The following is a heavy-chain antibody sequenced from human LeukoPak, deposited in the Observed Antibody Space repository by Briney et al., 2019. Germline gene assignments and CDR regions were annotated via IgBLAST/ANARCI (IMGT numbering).Heavy chain of an antibody. CDR3: ANGDYAFMWDAFDI. D-gene: IGHD4-17*01. CDR1: GESLNSYY. J-gene: IGHJ3*02. CDR2: FRQSGGT. V-gene: IGHV4-34*01. Sequence: SETLSLTCAVYGESLNSYYWSWIRQAPGKGLEWIGEFRQSGGTNYNPSLTSRVSISVDTFKSQFSLKLTSVTAADTAVYYCANGDYAFMWDAFDIWGQGTMVTVSS.